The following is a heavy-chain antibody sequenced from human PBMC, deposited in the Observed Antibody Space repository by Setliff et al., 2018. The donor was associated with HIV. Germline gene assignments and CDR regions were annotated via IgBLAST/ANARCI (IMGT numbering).Heavy chain of an antibody. J-gene: IGHJ6*03. CDR1: GFSLSTSGVG. V-gene: IGHV2-5*02. Sequence: SGPTLVNPTQTLTLTCTFSGFSLSTSGVGVGWIRQPPGKALEWLALIYWDDDKRYSPSLESRLTITKDTSKNQVVLTMTNMDPVDTATYYCANSYCSSTSCYPRYYYYMDVGGKGPTVTVSS. CDR3: ANSYCSSTSCYPRYYYYMDV. D-gene: IGHD2-2*01. CDR2: IYWDDDK.